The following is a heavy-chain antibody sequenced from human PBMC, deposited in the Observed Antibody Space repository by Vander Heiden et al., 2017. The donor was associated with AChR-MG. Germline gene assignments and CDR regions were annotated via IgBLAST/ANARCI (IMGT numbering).Heavy chain of an antibody. Sequence: QVQLVQSGAEVKKPGASVKVSCKASGYTFTSYYMHWVRQAPGQGLEWMGIINPSGGSTSYAQKFQGRGTMTRDTSTSTVYMELSSLRSEETAVYYCARDSRVRRWRQLSSPHFDYWGQGTLVTVSS. V-gene: IGHV1-46*01. CDR2: INPSGGST. J-gene: IGHJ4*02. D-gene: IGHD3-10*01. CDR1: GYTFTSYY. CDR3: ARDSRVRRWRQLSSPHFDY.